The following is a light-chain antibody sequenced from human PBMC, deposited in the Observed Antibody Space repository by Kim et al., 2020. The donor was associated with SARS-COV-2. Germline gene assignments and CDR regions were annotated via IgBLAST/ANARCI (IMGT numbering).Light chain of an antibody. Sequence: QSALTQPASVSGSPGQSITISCTGTSSDVGSYNLVSWYQQHPGKATKLMIYEVSKRPSGVSNRFSGSKSGNTASLTISGLQAEDESDYYCCSYAGSSTLIFGGGTKVTVL. CDR1: SSDVGSYNL. V-gene: IGLV2-23*02. J-gene: IGLJ2*01. CDR2: EVS. CDR3: CSYAGSSTLI.